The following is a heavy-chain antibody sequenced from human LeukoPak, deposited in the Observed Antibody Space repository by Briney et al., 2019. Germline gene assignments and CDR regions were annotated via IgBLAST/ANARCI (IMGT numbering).Heavy chain of an antibody. D-gene: IGHD6-13*01. V-gene: IGHV3-7*01. CDR2: IKQDGSEK. CDR3: ARASSRPYSSSWYSDY. J-gene: IGHJ4*02. CDR1: GFTFSSYW. Sequence: GGSLRLSCAASGFTFSSYWMSWVRQAPGKGLEWVANIKQDGSEKHCVDSVKGRFTISRDNAKNSLYLQMNSLRAEDTAVYYCARASSRPYSSSWYSDYWGQGTLVTVSS.